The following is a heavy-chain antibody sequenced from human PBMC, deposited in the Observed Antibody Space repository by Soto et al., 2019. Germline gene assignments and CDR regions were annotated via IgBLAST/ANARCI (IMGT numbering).Heavy chain of an antibody. J-gene: IGHJ4*02. Sequence: EVQLLEPEGVLVQPGGSLRLSCAAPGFSFSDYAMSWVRQGPGKLLEWVSIISGRGDNTRYADSVKGRFTISRDDSENMLYLKMNSLRAEDTAVYYCAKDPWPGHYGDPYFDYWGPGTLVTVSS. D-gene: IGHD4-17*01. CDR3: AKDPWPGHYGDPYFDY. V-gene: IGHV3-23*01. CDR1: GFSFSDYA. CDR2: ISGRGDNT.